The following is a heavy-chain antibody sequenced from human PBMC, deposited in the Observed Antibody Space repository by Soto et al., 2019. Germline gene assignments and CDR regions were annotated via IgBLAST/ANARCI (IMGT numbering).Heavy chain of an antibody. CDR3: AREAAAGRTQFDY. V-gene: IGHV3-33*01. J-gene: IGHJ4*02. Sequence: QVQLVESGGGVVQPGRSLRLSCAASGFTFSSYGMHWVRQAPGKGLEWVAVIWYDGSNKYYADSVKGRFTISRDNSKNPLYLQMNSLRAEDTAVYYCAREAAAGRTQFDYWGQGTLVTVSS. CDR2: IWYDGSNK. CDR1: GFTFSSYG. D-gene: IGHD6-13*01.